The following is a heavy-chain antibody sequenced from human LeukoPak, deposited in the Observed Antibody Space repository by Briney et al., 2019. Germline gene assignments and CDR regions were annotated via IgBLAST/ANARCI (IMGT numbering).Heavy chain of an antibody. D-gene: IGHD3-10*01. CDR3: ARVEEGYGSGRREDYFYYYMDV. CDR2: IHYSGST. J-gene: IGHJ6*03. CDR1: GGSFSSYY. Sequence: PSETLSLTCAVYGGSFSSYYWGWIRQPPGKGLERIGYIHYSGSTNYNPSLKSRVTISVDTSKNRFSLRLSSVTAADTAIYYCARVEEGYGSGRREDYFYYYMDVWGQGTTVTISS. V-gene: IGHV4-59*01.